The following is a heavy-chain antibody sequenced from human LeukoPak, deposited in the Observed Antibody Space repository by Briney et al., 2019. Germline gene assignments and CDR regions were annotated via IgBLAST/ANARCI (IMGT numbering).Heavy chain of an antibody. J-gene: IGHJ1*01. CDR2: INHSGST. D-gene: IGHD3-3*01. V-gene: IGHV4-34*01. CDR3: ASATNTPITIFGVVIPRSSEYFQH. CDR1: GGSFSGYY. Sequence: PSETLSLTCAVYGGSFSGYYWSWIRQPPGKGLEGSGEINHSGSTNYNPSLKRRVTISVDTSKNQFSLKLNSVTAADTAVYYCASATNTPITIFGVVIPRSSEYFQHWGQGTLVTVSS.